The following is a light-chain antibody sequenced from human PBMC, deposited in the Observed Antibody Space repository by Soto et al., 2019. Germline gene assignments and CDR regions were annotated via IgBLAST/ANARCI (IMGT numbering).Light chain of an antibody. Sequence: EIVLTQSPGTLSLSPGERATLSCRASQSVSSSYLGWYQQKPGQAPRLLIYGASSRATGIPDRFSGSGSGTDFTLTISRLEPEDFAVYYCQQYGSSPRTFGQETKVDIK. J-gene: IGKJ1*01. CDR3: QQYGSSPRT. V-gene: IGKV3-20*01. CDR1: QSVSSSY. CDR2: GAS.